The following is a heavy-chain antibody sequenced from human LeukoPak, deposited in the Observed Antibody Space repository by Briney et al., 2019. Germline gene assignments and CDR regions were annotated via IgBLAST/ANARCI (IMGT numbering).Heavy chain of an antibody. CDR2: IYHSGST. J-gene: IGHJ6*03. CDR3: ARVKENYYYYYMDV. CDR1: GYSISSGYY. Sequence: SETLSLTCTVSGYSISSGYYWDWIRQPPGKGLAWIGNIYHSGSTYYNPSLKSRVTISVDTSKNQFSLKLSSVTAADTAVYYCARVKENYYYYYMDVWGKGTTVTVSS. V-gene: IGHV4-38-2*02.